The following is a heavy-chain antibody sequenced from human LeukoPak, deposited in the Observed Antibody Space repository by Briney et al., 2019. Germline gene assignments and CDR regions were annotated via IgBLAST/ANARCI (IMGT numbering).Heavy chain of an antibody. J-gene: IGHJ4*02. CDR2: IYTSGNT. V-gene: IGHV4-4*07. D-gene: IGHD2-2*01. CDR1: DGSISTYY. Sequence: SETLSLTCTVSDGSISTYYWSWIRQSAGKGLEWIGRIYTSGNTNYNPSLKSRVTISVDKSKNQFSLKLSSVTAADTAVYYCARGGGCSSTTCYEFEYWGQGTLVTVSS. CDR3: ARGGGCSSTTCYEFEY.